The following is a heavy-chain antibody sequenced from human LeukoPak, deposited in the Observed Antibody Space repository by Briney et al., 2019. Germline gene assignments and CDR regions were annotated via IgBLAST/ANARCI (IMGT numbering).Heavy chain of an antibody. CDR2: MNPNSGNT. D-gene: IGHD3-22*01. CDR3: ARGSYYDSSGYSGVRLFDY. CDR1: GYSFTSHD. V-gene: IGHV1-8*01. J-gene: IGHJ4*02. Sequence: GASVKVSCKASGYSFTSHDINWVRQATGQGLEWMGWMNPNSGNTGYAQKFQGRVTMTRDTSISTAYMELNSLRSDDMAVYYCARGSYYDSSGYSGVRLFDYWGQGTLVTVSS.